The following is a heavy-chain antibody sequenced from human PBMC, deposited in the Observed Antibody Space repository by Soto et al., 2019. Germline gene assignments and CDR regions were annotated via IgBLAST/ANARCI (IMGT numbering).Heavy chain of an antibody. V-gene: IGHV3-30-3*01. CDR3: ARDGQYSYGTFDY. CDR1: GFTFSSYA. J-gene: IGHJ4*02. Sequence: QVQLVESGGGVVQPGRSLRLSCAASGFTFSSYAVHWVRQAPGKGLEWVAVISYDGSNKYYADSVKGRFTISRDNSKNTLYLQMNSLRAEDTAVYYCARDGQYSYGTFDYWGQGTLVTVSS. D-gene: IGHD5-18*01. CDR2: ISYDGSNK.